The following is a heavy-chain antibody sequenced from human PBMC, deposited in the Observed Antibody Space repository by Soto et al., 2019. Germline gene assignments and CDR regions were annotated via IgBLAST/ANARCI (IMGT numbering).Heavy chain of an antibody. V-gene: IGHV4-30-4*01. Sequence: QVQLQESGPGLVKPSQTLSLTCTVSGGSISSGDYYWSWIRQPPGKGLEWIGYIYYSGSTYYNPSLKSRGTISVDTSKNQFSLKLSSVTAADTAVYYCARAPPYYYGSGSSPSYFDYWGQGTLVTVSS. CDR2: IYYSGST. CDR1: GGSISSGDYY. D-gene: IGHD3-10*01. J-gene: IGHJ4*02. CDR3: ARAPPYYYGSGSSPSYFDY.